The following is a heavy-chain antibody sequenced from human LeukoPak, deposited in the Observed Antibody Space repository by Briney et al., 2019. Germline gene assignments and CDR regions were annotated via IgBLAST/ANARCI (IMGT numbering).Heavy chain of an antibody. Sequence: PAGSLTLSCAASRFTFSSYEMNWVRQAQGKGLEWVSSISSSGSTKYYADSLKGRFTISRDNARNSLYLQMNSLRAEDTAVYYCHYDSSGHDAFDIWGQGTMVTVSS. V-gene: IGHV3-48*03. CDR2: ISSSGSTK. J-gene: IGHJ3*02. CDR3: HYDSSGHDAFDI. CDR1: RFTFSSYE. D-gene: IGHD3-22*01.